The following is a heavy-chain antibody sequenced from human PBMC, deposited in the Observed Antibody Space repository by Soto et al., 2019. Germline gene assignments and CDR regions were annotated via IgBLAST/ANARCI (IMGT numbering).Heavy chain of an antibody. Sequence: SQTLSLTCAISGDSVSSNSAAWNWIRQSPSRGLEWLGRTYYRTKWYNDYAVSVKSRITINPDTSKNQFSLQLNSVTPEDSAVYYCARGTSTGDYYYYYYMDVWGKGTTVTVSS. CDR3: ARGTSTGDYYYYYYMDV. V-gene: IGHV6-1*01. D-gene: IGHD7-27*01. J-gene: IGHJ6*03. CDR1: GDSVSSNSAA. CDR2: TYYRTKWYN.